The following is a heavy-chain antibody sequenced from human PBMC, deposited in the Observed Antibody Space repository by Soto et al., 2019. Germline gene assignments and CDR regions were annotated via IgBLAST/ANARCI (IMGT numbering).Heavy chain of an antibody. CDR1: GYTFTSYG. D-gene: IGHD4-4*01. J-gene: IGHJ6*03. CDR3: ARGRNDYSKYYYYYYYMDV. CDR2: ISAYNGNT. V-gene: IGHV1-18*01. Sequence: ASVKVSCKAYGYTFTSYGISWVRQAPGQGLEWMGWISAYNGNTNYAQKLQGRVTMTTDTSTSTAYMELRSLRSDDTAVYYCARGRNDYSKYYYYYYYMDVWGKGTTVTVSS.